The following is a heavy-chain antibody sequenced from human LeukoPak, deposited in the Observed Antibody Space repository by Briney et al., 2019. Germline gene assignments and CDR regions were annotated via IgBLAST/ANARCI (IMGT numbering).Heavy chain of an antibody. CDR1: GITFNKYA. Sequence: GGSLRLSCAASGITFNKYAMSWVRQAPGKGLEWVSGISGRGDSTYYADSVKGRFTISRDNSRKTLYLHMDSLRAEDTAVYYCARDIVVVVAAHFDYWGQGTLVTVSS. D-gene: IGHD2-15*01. V-gene: IGHV3-23*01. J-gene: IGHJ4*02. CDR2: ISGRGDST. CDR3: ARDIVVVVAAHFDY.